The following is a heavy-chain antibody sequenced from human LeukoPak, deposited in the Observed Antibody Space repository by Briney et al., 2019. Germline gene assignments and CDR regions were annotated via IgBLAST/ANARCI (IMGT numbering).Heavy chain of an antibody. D-gene: IGHD3-10*01. CDR2: IYYSGST. CDR3: ARDSYFGSGNYYIDY. V-gene: IGHV4-39*07. Sequence: PSETLSLTCTVSGGSISSSSYYWGWIRQPPGKGLEWIGSIYYSGSTYYNPSLKSRVTISVDTSKNQFSLKLSSVTAADTAVYYCARDSYFGSGNYYIDYWGQGTLVTVSS. CDR1: GGSISSSSYY. J-gene: IGHJ4*02.